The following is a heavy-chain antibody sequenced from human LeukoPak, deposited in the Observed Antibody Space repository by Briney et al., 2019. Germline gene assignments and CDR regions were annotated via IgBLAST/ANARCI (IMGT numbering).Heavy chain of an antibody. CDR1: GGSISSSSYY. Sequence: SETLSLTCTVSGGSISSSSYYWGWIRQPPGKGLEWIGSIYYSGSTYYNPSLKSRVTISVDTSKNQFSLKLSSVTAADTAVYYCARGPPLSTVTTEFTNNGPNNWFDPWGQGTLVTVSS. CDR3: ARGPPLSTVTTEFTNNGPNNWFDP. J-gene: IGHJ5*02. V-gene: IGHV4-39*01. CDR2: IYYSGST. D-gene: IGHD4-17*01.